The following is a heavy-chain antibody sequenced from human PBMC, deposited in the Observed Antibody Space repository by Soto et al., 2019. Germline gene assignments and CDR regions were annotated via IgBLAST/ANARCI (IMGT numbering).Heavy chain of an antibody. J-gene: IGHJ5*01. CDR1: GLTFSSNA. V-gene: IGHV3-23*01. CDR3: AKDESRVAVPDKWFDS. D-gene: IGHD3-22*01. CDR2: ISDSGGST. Sequence: GGSLRLSCAASGLTFSSNAMSWVRQAPGKGPEWVSGISDSGGSTYYADSVKGRFTISRDNSKNTLYLQMNSLRAEDTAVYYCAKDESRVAVPDKWFDSWGQGTLVTVSS.